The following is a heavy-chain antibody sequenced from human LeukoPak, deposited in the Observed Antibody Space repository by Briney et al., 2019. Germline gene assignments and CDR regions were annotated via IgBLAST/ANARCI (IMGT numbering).Heavy chain of an antibody. V-gene: IGHV4-4*02. J-gene: IGHJ4*02. CDR2: IYHSGST. CDR1: GGSISSSNW. Sequence: SETLSLTCAVSGGSISSSNWWSWVRQPPGKGLEWIGEIYHSGSTNYNPSLKSRVTISVDTSKNQFTLKLSSMTAADTAVYYCAEGAYGSGSYYTLNWGQGTLVTVSS. D-gene: IGHD3-10*01. CDR3: AEGAYGSGSYYTLN.